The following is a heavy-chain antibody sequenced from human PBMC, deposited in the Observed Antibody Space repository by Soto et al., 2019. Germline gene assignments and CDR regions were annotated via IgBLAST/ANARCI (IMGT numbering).Heavy chain of an antibody. Sequence: QVQLVQSGAEVKKPGSSVKVSCKASGGTFSTSAISWVRQAPGQGLEWVGGIMPVFPTPDYAQKFQGRVTITADESTTTAYLELTSLRTDDTAVYYCARDKDRLQFGGNYYYFLDVWGQGTAITVSS. CDR2: IMPVFPTP. D-gene: IGHD3-10*01. V-gene: IGHV1-69*12. CDR1: GGTFSTSA. J-gene: IGHJ6*02. CDR3: ARDKDRLQFGGNYYYFLDV.